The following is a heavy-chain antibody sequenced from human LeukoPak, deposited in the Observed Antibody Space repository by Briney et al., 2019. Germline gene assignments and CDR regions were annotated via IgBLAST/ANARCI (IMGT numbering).Heavy chain of an antibody. V-gene: IGHV3-9*01. D-gene: IGHD6-13*01. CDR2: ISWNSGSI. Sequence: GRSLRLSCAASGFTFDDYAMHWVRQAPGKGLEGVSGISWNSGSIGYADSVKGRFTISRDNAKNSLYLQMNSLRAEDTALYYCAIRLGIAAAGEDYWGQGTLVTVSS. CDR1: GFTFDDYA. CDR3: AIRLGIAAAGEDY. J-gene: IGHJ4*02.